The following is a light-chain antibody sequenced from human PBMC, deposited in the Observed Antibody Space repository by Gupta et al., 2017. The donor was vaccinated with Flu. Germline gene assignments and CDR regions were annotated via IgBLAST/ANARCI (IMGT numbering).Light chain of an antibody. CDR1: QSVRRSY. CDR2: GAS. Sequence: EIGLTQSPGTLSLSPGERATLPCRAGQSVRRSYLAWYQQKPGQAPRLLIYGASSRATGIPDRFSGSGSGTDFTLTISRLEPEDFAVYYCQQDGSSPQTFGQGTKVEVK. CDR3: QQDGSSPQT. J-gene: IGKJ1*01. V-gene: IGKV3-20*01.